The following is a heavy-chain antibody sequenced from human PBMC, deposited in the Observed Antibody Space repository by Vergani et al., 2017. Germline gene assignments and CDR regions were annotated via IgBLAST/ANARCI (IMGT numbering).Heavy chain of an antibody. CDR1: GFTFSSYS. J-gene: IGHJ6*02. V-gene: IGHV3-21*01. CDR2: ISSSSSYI. D-gene: IGHD3-16*01. Sequence: VQLVESGGGVVQPGTSLRLSCAASGFTFSSYSMNWVRQAPGKGLEWVSSISSSSSYIYYADSVKGRFTISRDNAKNSLYLQMNSLRAEDTAVYYCARDLGPRQLRGLSYYGMDVWGQGTTVTVSS. CDR3: ARDLGPRQLRGLSYYGMDV.